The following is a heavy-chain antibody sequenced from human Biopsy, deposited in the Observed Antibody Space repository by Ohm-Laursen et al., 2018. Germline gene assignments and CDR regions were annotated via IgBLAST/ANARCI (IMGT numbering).Heavy chain of an antibody. J-gene: IGHJ4*02. CDR2: ISWSSGTI. D-gene: IGHD6-19*01. CDR3: VKSAYSSGFWEASDY. V-gene: IGHV3-9*01. Sequence: SLRLSCTAAGFRFDGYAMQWVRQAPGKGLERVSGISWSSGTIGYADSVKGRFTVSRDNAKNSLFLQMNSLRVEDTALYYCVKSAYSSGFWEASDYWGQGTLVTVSS. CDR1: GFRFDGYA.